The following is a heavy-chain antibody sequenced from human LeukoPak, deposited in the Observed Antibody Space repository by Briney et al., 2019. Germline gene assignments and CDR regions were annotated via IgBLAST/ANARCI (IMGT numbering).Heavy chain of an antibody. CDR3: ARASGPYSLDY. D-gene: IGHD1-26*01. CDR2: INPNTGGT. Sequence: VASVPVSCKASGYTFTAYYMQWVRQAPGQGLEGMGWINPNTGGTDYAQKFQGRVTMTRETSISTAYMELSRLKSDDTAVYFCARASGPYSLDYWGQGTLVTVSS. J-gene: IGHJ4*02. CDR1: GYTFTAYY. V-gene: IGHV1-2*02.